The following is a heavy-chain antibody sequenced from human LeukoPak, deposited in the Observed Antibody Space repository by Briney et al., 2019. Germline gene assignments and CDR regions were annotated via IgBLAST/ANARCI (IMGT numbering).Heavy chain of an antibody. D-gene: IGHD4-17*01. CDR3: ARADYGDYPGLIPYYFDY. J-gene: IGHJ4*02. V-gene: IGHV4-38-2*02. Sequence: SETLSLTCSVSGYSIRSGYYWGWIRQSPGKGLEWIGSMYHSGSTYYNPSLKSRVTISVDTSKNQFSLKLSSVTAADTAVYYCARADYGDYPGLIPYYFDYWGQGTLVTVSS. CDR1: GYSIRSGYY. CDR2: MYHSGST.